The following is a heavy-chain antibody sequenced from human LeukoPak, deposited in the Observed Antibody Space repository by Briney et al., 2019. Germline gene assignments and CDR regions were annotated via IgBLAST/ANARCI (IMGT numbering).Heavy chain of an antibody. CDR1: GFTFATYT. V-gene: IGHV3-21*01. Sequence: PGGSLRLSCVASGFTFATYTMNWVRQAPGKGLEWVSSISSKSGYIHYADSVKGRFIISRDNAKNSLSLQMNSLKAEDTAVYYCARGTGTTAYFDYWGQGTLVTVSS. CDR3: ARGTGTTAYFDY. J-gene: IGHJ4*02. D-gene: IGHD1-1*01. CDR2: ISSKSGYI.